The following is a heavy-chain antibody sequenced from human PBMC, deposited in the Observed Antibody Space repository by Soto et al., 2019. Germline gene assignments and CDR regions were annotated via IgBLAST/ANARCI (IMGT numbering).Heavy chain of an antibody. D-gene: IGHD2-21*01. V-gene: IGHV5-51*01. J-gene: IGHJ6*02. CDR3: TKRGYSSHGMHV. Sequence: PGESLKISCQRSGYIFTTYWIGWVRQMPGKGLEWMGIIYPTESDTRYSPSFQGQVTIPADKPITTAHLQWSRLRDSDTAGYYYTKRGYSSHGMHVWGRGTTVTLSS. CDR2: IYPTESDT. CDR1: GYIFTTYW.